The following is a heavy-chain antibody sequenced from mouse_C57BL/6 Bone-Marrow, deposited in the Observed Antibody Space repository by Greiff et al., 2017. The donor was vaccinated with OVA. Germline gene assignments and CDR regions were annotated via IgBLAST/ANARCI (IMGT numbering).Heavy chain of an antibody. CDR1: GYTFTSYW. J-gene: IGHJ1*03. Sequence: QVQLKQPGAELVRPGTSVKLSCKASGYTFTSYWMHWVKQRPGQGLEWIGVIDPSDSYTNYNPKFKGKATLTVDTSSSTAYMQLSSLTSEDSAVYYCARDSNYPYWYFDVWGTGTTVTVSS. D-gene: IGHD2-5*01. CDR2: IDPSDSYT. V-gene: IGHV1-59*01. CDR3: ARDSNYPYWYFDV.